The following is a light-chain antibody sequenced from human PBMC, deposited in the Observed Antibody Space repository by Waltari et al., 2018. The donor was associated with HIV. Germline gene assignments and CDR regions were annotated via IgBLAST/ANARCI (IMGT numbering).Light chain of an antibody. J-gene: IGLJ2*01. CDR3: GTWDSSLSAHVV. CDR1: SSNIGNNY. V-gene: IGLV1-51*01. CDR2: DNN. Sequence: QSVLTQPPPVSAAPGQKVTISCSGSSSNIGNNYVYWYQQLPGTAPKLLIYDNNKRPSGIPDRFSGSKSGTSATLGITGLQTGDEADYYCGTWDSSLSAHVVFGGGTKLTVL.